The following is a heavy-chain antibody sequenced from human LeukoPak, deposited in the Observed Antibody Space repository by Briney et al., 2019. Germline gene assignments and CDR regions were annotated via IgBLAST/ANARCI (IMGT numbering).Heavy chain of an antibody. Sequence: ASVKVSCKASGYTFTSYGISWVRQAPGQGLEWMGWISAYNGNTNYAQKLQGRVTMTTDTSTSTAYMELRSLRSDDTAVYYCARDVYVDMVATGPIGYYYYGMDVWGKGTTVTVSS. J-gene: IGHJ6*04. CDR3: ARDVYVDMVATGPIGYYYYGMDV. V-gene: IGHV1-18*04. CDR1: GYTFTSYG. D-gene: IGHD5-12*01. CDR2: ISAYNGNT.